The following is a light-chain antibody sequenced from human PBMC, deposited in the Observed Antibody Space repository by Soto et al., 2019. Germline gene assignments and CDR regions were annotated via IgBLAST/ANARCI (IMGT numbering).Light chain of an antibody. CDR3: MQATLLGT. Sequence: IVMTPTPLSSPVTLGKPASISCRASQSLVHSDGNTSLSWLQQRPGQPPRLLIYKISNRFSGVPDRFSCSGAGTDFTLRISRVEAEDVVTYYCMQATLLGTFGQWTKLEIK. J-gene: IGKJ2*01. CDR1: QSLVHSDGNTS. V-gene: IGKV2-24*01. CDR2: KIS.